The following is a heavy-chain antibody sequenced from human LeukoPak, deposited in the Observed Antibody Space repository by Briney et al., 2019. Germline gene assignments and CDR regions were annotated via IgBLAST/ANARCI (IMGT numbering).Heavy chain of an antibody. V-gene: IGHV1-69*13. Sequence: SVNVSCKASGGTFSSYAISWVRQAPGQGLEWMGGIIPIFGTANYAQKFQGRVTITADESTSTAYMELSSLRSEDTAVYYCARVYYDFWSGLHGNWFDPWGQGTLVTVSS. D-gene: IGHD3-3*01. J-gene: IGHJ5*02. CDR1: GGTFSSYA. CDR2: IIPIFGTA. CDR3: ARVYYDFWSGLHGNWFDP.